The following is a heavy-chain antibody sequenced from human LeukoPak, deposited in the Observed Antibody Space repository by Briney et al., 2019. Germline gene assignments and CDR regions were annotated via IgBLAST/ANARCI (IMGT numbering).Heavy chain of an antibody. CDR2: ISWNSGSI. J-gene: IGHJ3*02. CDR1: GFTFDDYA. Sequence: QPGGSLRPSCAASGFTFDDYAMHWVRQAPGKGLEWVSGISWNSGSIGYADSVKGRFTISRDNAKNSLYLQMNSLRAEDMALYYCARSSSSLNHDAFDIWGQGTMVTVSS. V-gene: IGHV3-9*03. CDR3: ARSSSSLNHDAFDI. D-gene: IGHD6-13*01.